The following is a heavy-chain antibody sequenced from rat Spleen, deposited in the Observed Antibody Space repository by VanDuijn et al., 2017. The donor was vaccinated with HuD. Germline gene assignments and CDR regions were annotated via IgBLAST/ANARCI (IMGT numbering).Heavy chain of an antibody. CDR3: ARVGAIMDA. J-gene: IGHJ4*01. D-gene: IGHD1-12*02. CDR2: INXXSGGN. CDR1: XXTXXXYY. Sequence: QVQLQQSGAELAXXXSSXXISCKAXXXTXXXYYXXXIKXXXGXXXEYXXXINXXSGGNNYKKKFKXKATLTVDKSSSTAFLQLSGLTTDDSAVYYGARVGAIMDAWGQGASVTVSS. V-gene: IGHV1-43*01.